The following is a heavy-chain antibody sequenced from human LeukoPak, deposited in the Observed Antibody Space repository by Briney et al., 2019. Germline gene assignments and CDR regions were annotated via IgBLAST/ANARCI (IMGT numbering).Heavy chain of an antibody. D-gene: IGHD2-15*01. CDR2: IYTRGST. J-gene: IGHJ3*02. CDR3: ARGRYCSADICSGGDAFDI. V-gene: IGHV4-4*07. Sequence: PSETLSLTCTVSGGSINNYYWSWIRQPAGKGLEWIGRIYTRGSTNYNASLKSRVTMSVDTSENQFSLKLSSVTAADTAVYYCARGRYCSADICSGGDAFDIWGQGTMVSVSS. CDR1: GGSINNYY.